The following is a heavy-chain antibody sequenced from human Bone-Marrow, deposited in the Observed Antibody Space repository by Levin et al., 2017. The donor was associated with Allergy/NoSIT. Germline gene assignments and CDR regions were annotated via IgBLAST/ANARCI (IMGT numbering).Heavy chain of an antibody. CDR3: ARVEYSTSSRYYYGMDV. D-gene: IGHD6-6*01. Sequence: QTLSLTCTFSGFSLPTSGMSVSWIRQPPGKALEWLALIDWDDDKYYSTSLKTRLTISKDTSKNQVVLTMTNMDPVDTAAYYCARVEYSTSSRYYYGMDVWGQGTTVTVSS. J-gene: IGHJ6*02. CDR2: IDWDDDK. V-gene: IGHV2-70*01. CDR1: GFSLPTSGMS.